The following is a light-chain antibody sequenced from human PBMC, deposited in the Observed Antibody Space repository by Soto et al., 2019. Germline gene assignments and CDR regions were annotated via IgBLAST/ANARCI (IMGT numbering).Light chain of an antibody. J-gene: IGLJ2*01. CDR2: DVS. Sequence: QSVLTQPASVSGSPGQSITISCTGTSSDVGNHNSVSWYQQHPGKAPKLMIYDVSNRPSGVSNRFSGSKSANTASLTISGLQAEDEADYYCSSYTSSSTLVFGGGTKLTVL. CDR3: SSYTSSSTLV. V-gene: IGLV2-14*01. CDR1: SSDVGNHNS.